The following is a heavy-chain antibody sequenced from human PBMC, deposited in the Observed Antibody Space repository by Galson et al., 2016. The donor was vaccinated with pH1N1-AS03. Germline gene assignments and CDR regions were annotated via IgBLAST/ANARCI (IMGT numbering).Heavy chain of an antibody. D-gene: IGHD4-23*01. V-gene: IGHV3-48*01. CDR2: ISSRSSGK. CDR1: GFTFSAYS. Sequence: SLRLSCAASGFTFSAYSMNWFRQAPGKGLEWVSHISSRSSGKYYADSVTGRFTVSRGDAENSLYLQMNSLRVEDTAVYFCARDLRAVADPYWGQGTLVTVSS. J-gene: IGHJ4*02. CDR3: ARDLRAVADPY.